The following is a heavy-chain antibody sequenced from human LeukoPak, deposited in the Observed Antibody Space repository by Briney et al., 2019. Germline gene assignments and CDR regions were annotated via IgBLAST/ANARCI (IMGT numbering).Heavy chain of an antibody. CDR2: IYYSGTT. D-gene: IGHD3-10*01. J-gene: IGHJ6*04. CDR1: GGSISSYY. V-gene: IGHV4-59*12. CDR3: ARVRYYYGSGSYWDV. Sequence: PSETLSLTCTVSGGSISSYYWNWIRQPPGKGLEWIGYIYYSGTTNYNPSLKSRVSMSVDTSKNQFSLKLSSVTAADTAVYYCARVRYYYGSGSYWDVWGKGTTVTVSS.